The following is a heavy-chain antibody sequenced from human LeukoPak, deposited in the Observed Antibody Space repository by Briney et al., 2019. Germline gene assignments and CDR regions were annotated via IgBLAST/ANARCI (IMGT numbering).Heavy chain of an antibody. J-gene: IGHJ4*02. CDR3: ARNTSGHSFEY. Sequence: PSETLPLTCTVSGYSIISDYYWGWIRQSPGKGLEWIGSVYHSGSTHYNPSLRSRVTMSVDTSKNQFSLKLNSVTAADTAVYYCARNTSGHSFEYWGQGTLVTVSS. V-gene: IGHV4-38-2*02. CDR1: GYSIISDYY. CDR2: VYHSGST. D-gene: IGHD6-19*01.